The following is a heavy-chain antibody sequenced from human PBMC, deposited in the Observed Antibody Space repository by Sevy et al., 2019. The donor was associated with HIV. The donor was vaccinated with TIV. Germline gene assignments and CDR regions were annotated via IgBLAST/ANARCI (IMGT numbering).Heavy chain of an antibody. CDR2: ISWNSGSI. D-gene: IGHD6-19*01. CDR1: GFTFDDYA. CDR3: AKGPGYSSGWIFDY. J-gene: IGHJ4*02. V-gene: IGHV3-9*01. Sequence: GGSLRLSCAASGFTFDDYAMHSVRQAPGKGLEWVSGISWNSGSIGYADSVKGRFTISRDNAKNSLYLQMNSLRAEDTALYYCAKGPGYSSGWIFDYWGQGTLVTVSS.